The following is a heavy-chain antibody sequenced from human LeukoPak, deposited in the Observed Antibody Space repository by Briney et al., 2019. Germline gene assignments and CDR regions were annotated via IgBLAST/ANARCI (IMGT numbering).Heavy chain of an antibody. V-gene: IGHV4-59*08. Sequence: TSETLSLTCTVSGGSISGYYWSWIRQPPGKGLEWIGYIYYSGSANYNPSLKSRVTISVDTSKNQFSLKLSSVTAADAAVYYCARHAVLGYCSSTSCYALDYWGQGTLVTVSS. CDR1: GGSISGYY. CDR3: ARHAVLGYCSSTSCYALDY. D-gene: IGHD2-2*01. CDR2: IYYSGSA. J-gene: IGHJ4*02.